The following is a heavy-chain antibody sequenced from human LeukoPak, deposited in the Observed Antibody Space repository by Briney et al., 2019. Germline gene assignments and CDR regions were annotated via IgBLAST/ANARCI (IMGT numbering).Heavy chain of an antibody. V-gene: IGHV1-46*01. CDR2: INPSGGST. CDR3: ARDQAGDAFDI. D-gene: IGHD6-19*01. J-gene: IGHJ3*02. Sequence: ASVKLSCTASGYTFTSYYMHWVRQAPGQGLEWMGIINPSGGSTSYAQKFQGRVTMTRDTSTSTVYMELSSLRPEDTAVYYCARDQAGDAFDIWGQGTMVIVSS. CDR1: GYTFTSYY.